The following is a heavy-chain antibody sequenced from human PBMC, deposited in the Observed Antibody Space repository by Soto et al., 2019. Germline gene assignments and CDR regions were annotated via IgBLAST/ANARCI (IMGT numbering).Heavy chain of an antibody. CDR3: AREYYYDSSGYYYDYYYYGMDV. Sequence: GGSLRLSCAASGFTFSSYAMHWVRQAPGKGLEWVAVISYDGSNKYYADSVKGRFTISRDNSKNTLYLQMNSLRAEDTAVYYCAREYYYDSSGYYYDYYYYGMDVWGQGTTVTVSS. CDR2: ISYDGSNK. D-gene: IGHD3-22*01. J-gene: IGHJ6*02. CDR1: GFTFSSYA. V-gene: IGHV3-30-3*01.